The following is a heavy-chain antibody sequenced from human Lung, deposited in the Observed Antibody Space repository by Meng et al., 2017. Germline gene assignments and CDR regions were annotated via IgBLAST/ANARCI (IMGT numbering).Heavy chain of an antibody. CDR2: ISAYNGNT. CDR1: GYTFTNYC. V-gene: IGHV1-18*01. Sequence: QAQVVQSRGEVKQPGASMTISCKASGYTFTNYCITWVRQAPGQGLELMGWISAYNGNTNYAQTLQGRVTMTTDTSTSTAYMELGSLRSDDTAVYYCARVEVGITSGDYWGQGTLVTVSS. D-gene: IGHD1-26*01. CDR3: ARVEVGITSGDY. J-gene: IGHJ4*02.